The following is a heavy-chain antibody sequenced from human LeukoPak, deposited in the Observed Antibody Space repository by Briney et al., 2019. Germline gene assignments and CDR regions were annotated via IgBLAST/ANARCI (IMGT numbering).Heavy chain of an antibody. CDR3: ARDQVVPAAKYNWFGP. Sequence: GASVKVSCKASGYTFTSYGISWVRQAPGQGLEWMGWISAYNGNTNYAQKLQGRVTMTTDTSTSIAYMELRSLRSDDTAVYYCARDQVVPAAKYNWFGPWGQGTLVTVSS. V-gene: IGHV1-18*01. CDR1: GYTFTSYG. J-gene: IGHJ5*02. CDR2: ISAYNGNT. D-gene: IGHD2-2*01.